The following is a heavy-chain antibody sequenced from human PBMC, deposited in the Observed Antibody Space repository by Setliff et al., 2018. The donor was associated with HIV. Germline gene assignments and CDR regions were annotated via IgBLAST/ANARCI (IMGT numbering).Heavy chain of an antibody. Sequence: PSETLSLTCTVSGVSITSYFWSWIRQPPGKGLEWIGFIYYSGSTSGGTNYNPSLKSRVTISLDTSKNQFFLNLSSVTAADTAVYYCASSLNGDSEPWYFDLWGRGTLVTVSS. CDR3: ASSLNGDSEPWYFDL. CDR1: GVSITSYF. D-gene: IGHD4-17*01. CDR2: IYYSGSTSGGT. V-gene: IGHV4-59*01. J-gene: IGHJ2*01.